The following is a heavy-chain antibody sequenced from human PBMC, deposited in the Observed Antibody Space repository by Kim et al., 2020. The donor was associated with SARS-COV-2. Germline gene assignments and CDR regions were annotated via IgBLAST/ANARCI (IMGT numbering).Heavy chain of an antibody. Sequence: SETLSLTCIVSGGSVSSGSYYWSWIRQPPGKGLEWIGYIYYSGSTNYNPSLKSRVTISVDTSKNQFSLKLSSVTAADTAVYYCARGTYYYDSRGEHAFDSWGQGTMVTVSS. CDR3: ARGTYYYDSRGEHAFDS. CDR2: IYYSGST. CDR1: GGSVSSGSYY. V-gene: IGHV4-61*01. J-gene: IGHJ3*02. D-gene: IGHD3-22*01.